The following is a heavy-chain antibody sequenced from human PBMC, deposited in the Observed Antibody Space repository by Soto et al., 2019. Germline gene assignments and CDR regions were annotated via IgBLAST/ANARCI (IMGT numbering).Heavy chain of an antibody. Sequence: EVQLVESGGGLVQPGGSLRLSCAASGITLSTSWMTWVHQAPGKGLEWVANINPDGSDTYYVDSVKGRFTISRDNAKNSLYLQVNSLNVEDTAVYYCARDPYDSGGYAAFDIWGQGTMVTVSS. J-gene: IGHJ3*02. CDR3: ARDPYDSGGYAAFDI. V-gene: IGHV3-7*04. CDR2: INPDGSDT. CDR1: GITLSTSW. D-gene: IGHD3-22*01.